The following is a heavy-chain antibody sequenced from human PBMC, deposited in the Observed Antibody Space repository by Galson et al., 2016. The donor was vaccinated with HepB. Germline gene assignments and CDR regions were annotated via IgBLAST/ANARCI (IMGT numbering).Heavy chain of an antibody. Sequence: SVKVSCKASGYTFTTYAVHWVRQAPGQRLEWMGWINTGNGNTKYSQKFQGRVTIKRETSASTAYMELRSMRSEDTAVYYCARESKWLWSGLDGWGPGTTVTVTS. J-gene: IGHJ6*02. CDR1: GYTFTTYA. CDR3: ARESKWLWSGLDG. V-gene: IGHV1-3*04. D-gene: IGHD3-3*01. CDR2: INTGNGNT.